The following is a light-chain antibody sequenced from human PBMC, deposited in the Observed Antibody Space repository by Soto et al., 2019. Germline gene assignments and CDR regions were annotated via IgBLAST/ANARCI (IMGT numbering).Light chain of an antibody. V-gene: IGLV2-23*01. CDR2: EGS. CDR1: SSDVGSYNL. J-gene: IGLJ1*01. CDR3: CSYAGSSTYV. Sequence: QSALTQPPSVSGSPGQSITISCTGTSSDVGSYNLVSWYQQHPGKAPKLMIYEGSKRPSGVSNRFSGSKSGNTASLTISGLQAEDEADYYCCSYAGSSTYVFGTGTTVTGL.